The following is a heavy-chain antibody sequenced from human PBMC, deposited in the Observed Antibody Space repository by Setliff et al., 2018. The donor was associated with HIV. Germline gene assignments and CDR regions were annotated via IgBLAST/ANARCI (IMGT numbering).Heavy chain of an antibody. J-gene: IGHJ5*02. CDR3: ARGKAAAGIGAGPRNWFDP. D-gene: IGHD6-13*01. Sequence: KTSETLSLTCAVYGGSFSGYYWSWIRQPPGKGLEWIGEINHSGSTNYNPSLKSRVTISVDTSKNQFSLKLSSVTAADTAVYYCARGKAAAGIGAGPRNWFDPWGQGTLVTVSS. CDR1: GGSFSGYY. V-gene: IGHV4-34*01. CDR2: INHSGST.